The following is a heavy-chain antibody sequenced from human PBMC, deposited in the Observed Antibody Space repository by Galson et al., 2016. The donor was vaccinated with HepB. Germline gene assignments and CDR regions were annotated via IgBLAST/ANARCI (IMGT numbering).Heavy chain of an antibody. J-gene: IGHJ4*02. D-gene: IGHD4-17*01. Sequence: SLRLSCAAPGFTFSDYYMNWIRQAPGKGLEWVSYISSSGNARYYADSVQGRFTISRDNAKNSMFVQMNSLSVEDKAVYFCAKDRGNDYGVYDYWGQGILVTVSS. V-gene: IGHV3-11*04. CDR3: AKDRGNDYGVYDY. CDR2: ISSSGNAR. CDR1: GFTFSDYY.